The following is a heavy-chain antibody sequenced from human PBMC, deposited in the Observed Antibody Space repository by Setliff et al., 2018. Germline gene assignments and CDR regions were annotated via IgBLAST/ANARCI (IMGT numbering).Heavy chain of an antibody. CDR1: GGSISSSSYY. CDR2: IYYSGST. V-gene: IGHV4-39*07. J-gene: IGHJ4*02. CDR3: ARGPGDGDYEGYFDY. D-gene: IGHD4-17*01. Sequence: SETLSLTCTVSGGSISSSSYYWGWIRQPPGKGLEWIGSIYYSGSTYYNPSLKSRVTISVDTSKNQFSLKLSSVTAADTAVYYCARGPGDGDYEGYFDYWGQGTLVTVSS.